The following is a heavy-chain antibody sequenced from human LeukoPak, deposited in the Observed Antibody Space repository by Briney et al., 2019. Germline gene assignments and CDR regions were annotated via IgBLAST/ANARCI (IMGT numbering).Heavy chain of an antibody. V-gene: IGHV3-9*01. J-gene: IGHJ6*02. CDR1: GFTFDDYA. CDR2: ISWNSGSI. CDR3: AKDIAYDNYGMDV. D-gene: IGHD3-22*01. Sequence: SLRLSCAASGFTFDDYAMHWVRQAPGKGLEWVSGISWNSGSIGYADSVKGRFTISRDNAKNSLYLQMNSLRAEDTALYYCAKDIAYDNYGMDVWGQGTTVTVSS.